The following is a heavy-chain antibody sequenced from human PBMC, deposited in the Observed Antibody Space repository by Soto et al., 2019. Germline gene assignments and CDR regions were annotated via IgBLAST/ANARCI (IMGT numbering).Heavy chain of an antibody. CDR1: DFSFSAYA. D-gene: IGHD2-15*01. Sequence: QVQLVESGGGVVQPGRSLRLSCAASDFSFSAYAMHWVRQAPGKGLEWVALISYDGSKKYYADSVEGRFTISRDSSKNTRFLQMNSLKAEDTAVYYCARGWPHSYFDYWGQGTLVTVSS. CDR2: ISYDGSKK. J-gene: IGHJ4*02. V-gene: IGHV3-30-3*01. CDR3: ARGWPHSYFDY.